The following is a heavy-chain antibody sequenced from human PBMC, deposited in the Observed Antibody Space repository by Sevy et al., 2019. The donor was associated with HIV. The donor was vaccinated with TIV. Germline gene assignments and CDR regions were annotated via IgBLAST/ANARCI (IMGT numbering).Heavy chain of an antibody. CDR2: IIPILGIA. D-gene: IGHD2-2*01. CDR1: GGTFSSYA. J-gene: IGHJ4*02. Sequence: ASVKVSCKASGGTFSSYAISWVRQAPGQGLEWMGGIIPILGIANYAQKFQSRVTITADKSTSTAYMELSSLRSEDTAVYYCASLGQDCSSTSCNLDYWGQGTLVTVSS. V-gene: IGHV1-69*10. CDR3: ASLGQDCSSTSCNLDY.